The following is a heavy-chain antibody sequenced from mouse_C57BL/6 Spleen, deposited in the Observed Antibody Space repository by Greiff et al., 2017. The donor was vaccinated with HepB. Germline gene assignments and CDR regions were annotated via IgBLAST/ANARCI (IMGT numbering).Heavy chain of an antibody. CDR3: ARYYLYAMDY. CDR1: GYTFTSYW. J-gene: IGHJ4*01. Sequence: QVQLQQPGAELVKPEASVKLSCKASGYTFTSYWMHWVKQRPGQGLEWIGMIHPNSGSTNYNEKFKSKATLTVDKSSSTAYMQLSSLTSEDSAVYYCARYYLYAMDYWGQGTSVTVSS. D-gene: IGHD5-5*01. V-gene: IGHV1-64*01. CDR2: IHPNSGST.